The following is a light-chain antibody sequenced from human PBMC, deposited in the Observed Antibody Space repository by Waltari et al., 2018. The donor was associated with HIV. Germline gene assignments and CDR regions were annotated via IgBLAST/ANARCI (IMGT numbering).Light chain of an antibody. CDR2: DDD. J-gene: IGLJ2*01. CDR1: TIGSRT. Sequence: SYTLTQPPSVSVAPGQTARITCEGTTIGSRTVHWYQQKPGQAPTVVVYDDDDRPSGIPERFSGSNSENTATLTISRVEAGDEADYYCQVWDSSTDHVIFGGGTKLTVL. V-gene: IGLV3-21*02. CDR3: QVWDSSTDHVI.